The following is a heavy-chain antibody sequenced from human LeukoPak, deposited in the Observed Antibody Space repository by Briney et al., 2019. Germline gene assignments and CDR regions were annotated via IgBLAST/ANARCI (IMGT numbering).Heavy chain of an antibody. Sequence: KPSETLSLTCTVSGGSISNHYWSWIRQPAGKGLEWIGHIQDRGSINYNPSLRSRVTMSADTPKSQFSLKLTSVTAADTAVYWCTRGQWLDVWDSWGQGTLVTVSS. V-gene: IGHV4-4*07. D-gene: IGHD6-19*01. CDR1: GGSISNHY. J-gene: IGHJ4*02. CDR2: IQDRGSI. CDR3: TRGQWLDVWDS.